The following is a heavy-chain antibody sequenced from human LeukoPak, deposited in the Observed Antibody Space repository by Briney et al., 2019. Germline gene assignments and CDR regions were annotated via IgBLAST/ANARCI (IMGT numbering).Heavy chain of an antibody. J-gene: IGHJ5*02. Sequence: SETLSLTCTVSGGSISGSYWSWVRQPPGKGLEYIGYIYNSGSTNYNPSLKSRVTISVDTSKNQFSLKLSSVTAADTAVYYCAGASSGYYWFDPWGQGTLVTVSS. CDR1: GGSISGSY. CDR2: IYNSGST. CDR3: AGASSGYYWFDP. D-gene: IGHD3-22*01. V-gene: IGHV4-59*01.